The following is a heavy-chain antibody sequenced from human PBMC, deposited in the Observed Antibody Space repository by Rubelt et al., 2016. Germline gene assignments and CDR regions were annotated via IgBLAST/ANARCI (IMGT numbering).Heavy chain of an antibody. CDR1: GYRFSNFW. CDR2: SDPSDSYT. CDR3: ASDMDGLDV. Sequence: EVQLVQSGAEVKKPGEALRISCKGSGYRFSNFWISWVRQMPGKGLEWMGRSDPSDSYTNYSASCQGHVTFSADKSISTAYLQWSSLKASDTAMYYCASDMDGLDVWGQGTTVTVSS. J-gene: IGHJ6*02. D-gene: IGHD2-15*01. V-gene: IGHV5-10-1*03.